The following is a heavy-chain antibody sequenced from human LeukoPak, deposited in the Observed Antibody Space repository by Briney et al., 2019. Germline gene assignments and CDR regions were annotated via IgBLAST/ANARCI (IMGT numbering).Heavy chain of an antibody. J-gene: IGHJ4*02. Sequence: ASVEVSCKASGYTFTSYYMHWVRQAPGQGLEWMGIINPSGGSTSYAQKFQGRVTMTRDTSTSTVYMELSSLRSEDTAVYYCARDRGSGWYFDYWGQGTLVTVSS. V-gene: IGHV1-46*01. CDR3: ARDRGSGWYFDY. D-gene: IGHD6-19*01. CDR2: INPSGGST. CDR1: GYTFTSYY.